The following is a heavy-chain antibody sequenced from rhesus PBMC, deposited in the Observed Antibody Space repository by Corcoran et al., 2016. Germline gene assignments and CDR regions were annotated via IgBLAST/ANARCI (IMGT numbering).Heavy chain of an antibody. CDR1: DFSISINY. CDR2: IYVSNDNT. V-gene: IGHV4-160*01. D-gene: IGHD3-28*01. CDR3: ARTYFYDSGYYYYFDY. J-gene: IGHJ4*01. Sequence: QVQLQESGPGLVKPSETLSLTCAVSDFSISINYWSGLCPPPGEGREWIGFIYVSNDNTHYNPSLKSRVTISTDTSKNQFSLKLSSVTAADTAVYYCARTYFYDSGYYYYFDYWGQGVLVTVSS.